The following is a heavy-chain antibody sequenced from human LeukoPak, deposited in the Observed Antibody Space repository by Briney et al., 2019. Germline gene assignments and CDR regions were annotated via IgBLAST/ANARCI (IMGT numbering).Heavy chain of an antibody. V-gene: IGHV4-34*01. CDR1: GGSFSGYY. CDR3: ARGIYYDSSGYSTPPTNAFDI. D-gene: IGHD3-22*01. CDR2: INHSGST. Sequence: SETLSLTCAVYGGSFSGYYWSWIRQPPGKGLEWIGEINHSGSTNYNPSLKSRVTISVDTSKNQFSLKLSSVTAADTAVYYCARGIYYDSSGYSTPPTNAFDIWGQGTMVTVSS. J-gene: IGHJ3*02.